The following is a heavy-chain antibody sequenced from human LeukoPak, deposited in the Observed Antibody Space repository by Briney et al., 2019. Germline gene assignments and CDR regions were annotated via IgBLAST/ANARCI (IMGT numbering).Heavy chain of an antibody. V-gene: IGHV5-10-1*01. CDR2: IDPSDSYT. D-gene: IGHD2-15*01. CDR1: GYSFTSYW. CDR3: AGSLVVVVASGWFDP. Sequence: GESLRISCKGSGYSFTSYWISWVRQMPGKGLEWMGRIDPSDSYTNYSPSFQGHVTISADKSICTAYLQWSSLKASDTAMYYCAGSLVVVVASGWFDPWGQGTLVTVSS. J-gene: IGHJ5*02.